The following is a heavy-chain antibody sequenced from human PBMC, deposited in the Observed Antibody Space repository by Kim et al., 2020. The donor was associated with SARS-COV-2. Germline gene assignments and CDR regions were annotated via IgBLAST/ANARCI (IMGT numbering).Heavy chain of an antibody. V-gene: IGHV4-61*01. Sequence: SETLSLTCTVSGGSVSSGSYYWSWIRQPPGKGLEWIGYIYYSGGTNYNPSLKSRVTISVDTSKNQFSLKLSSVTAADTAVYYCARGSVVTRFFDYWGQGTLVTVSS. J-gene: IGHJ4*02. CDR3: ARGSVVTRFFDY. CDR1: GGSVSSGSYY. D-gene: IGHD2-21*02. CDR2: IYYSGGT.